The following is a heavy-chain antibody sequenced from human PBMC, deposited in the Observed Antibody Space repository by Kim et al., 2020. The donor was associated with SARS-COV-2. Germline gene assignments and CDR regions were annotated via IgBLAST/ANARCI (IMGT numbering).Heavy chain of an antibody. Sequence: GGSLRLSCAASGFIFSSYAVHWVRQAPGKGLEWVTVISYDGNNKYYADSVKGRFTISRDNSKNTVYLQMNSLTTEDAAVYYCTRALGTYGYYFDYWGQGTLVTASS. CDR2: ISYDGNNK. J-gene: IGHJ4*02. CDR3: TRALGTYGYYFDY. V-gene: IGHV3-30-3*01. D-gene: IGHD1-1*01. CDR1: GFIFSSYA.